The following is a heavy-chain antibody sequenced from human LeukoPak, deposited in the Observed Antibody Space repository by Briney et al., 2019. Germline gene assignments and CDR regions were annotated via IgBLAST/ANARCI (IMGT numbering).Heavy chain of an antibody. CDR2: INHSGST. CDR3: ASSTWFGELLGYFDY. D-gene: IGHD3-10*01. J-gene: IGHJ4*02. V-gene: IGHV4-34*01. Sequence: SETLSLTCAVYGGSFSGYYWSWIRQPPGKGLEWIGEINHSGSTNYNPSLKSRVTISVDTSKNQFSLKLSSVTAADTAVYYCASSTWFGELLGYFDYWGQGTLVTVSS. CDR1: GGSFSGYY.